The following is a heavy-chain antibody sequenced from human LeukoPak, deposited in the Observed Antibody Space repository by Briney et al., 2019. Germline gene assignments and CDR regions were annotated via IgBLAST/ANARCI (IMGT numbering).Heavy chain of an antibody. J-gene: IGHJ6*02. CDR1: GFTFSSYW. V-gene: IGHV3-7*03. D-gene: IGHD3-10*01. Sequence: RGSLRLSCTASGFTFSSYWMSWVRQAPGKGLEWVANIKQDGSEKYYVDSVKGRFTISRDNAKNSLYLQMNSLRAEDTAVYYCARATNSWVRGVIMWDYYYYYGMDVWGQGTTVTVSS. CDR2: IKQDGSEK. CDR3: ARATNSWVRGVIMWDYYYYYGMDV.